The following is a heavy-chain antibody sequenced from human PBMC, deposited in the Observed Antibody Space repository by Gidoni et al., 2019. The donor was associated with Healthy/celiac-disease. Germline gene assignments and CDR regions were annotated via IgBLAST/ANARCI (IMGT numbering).Heavy chain of an antibody. J-gene: IGHJ4*02. CDR2: IRSKAYGGTT. Sequence: EVQLVESGGGLVQPGRSLRLSCTAAGFTFGDYAMSWFRQAPGKGLEWVGFIRSKAYGGTTEYAASVKGRFTISRDDSKSIAYLQMNSLKTEDTAVYYCTRDGEIQWELPKFDYWGQGTLVTVSS. D-gene: IGHD1-26*01. V-gene: IGHV3-49*03. CDR3: TRDGEIQWELPKFDY. CDR1: GFTFGDYA.